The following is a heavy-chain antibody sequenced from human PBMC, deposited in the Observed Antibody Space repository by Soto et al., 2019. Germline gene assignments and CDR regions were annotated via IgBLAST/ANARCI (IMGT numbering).Heavy chain of an antibody. CDR2: ISWNRGSI. V-gene: IGHV3-9*01. CDR3: AKDIHSSSWYAFDI. J-gene: IGHJ3*02. Sequence: GGSLRLSCAASGFTFEDYAMHWVRQAPGKGLEWVSGISWNRGSIGYADSVKGRLTISRDNAKNTLYLQMNSLRAEDKAVYYCAKDIHSSSWYAFDIWGQGTMVTVSS. D-gene: IGHD6-13*01. CDR1: GFTFEDYA.